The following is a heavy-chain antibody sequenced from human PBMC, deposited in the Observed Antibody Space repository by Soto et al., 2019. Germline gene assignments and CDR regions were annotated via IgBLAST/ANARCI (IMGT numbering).Heavy chain of an antibody. CDR1: GGTFSSYT. J-gene: IGHJ4*02. CDR2: IIPILGIA. D-gene: IGHD4-17*01. V-gene: IGHV1-69*02. CDR3: ASARADYGDYGGYFDY. Sequence: QVQLVQSGAEVKKPGSSVKVSCTASGGTFSSYTISWVRQAPGQGLEWMGRIIPILGIANYAQKFQGRVTITADKSTSTAYMELSSLRSEDTAVYYCASARADYGDYGGYFDYWGQGTLVTVSS.